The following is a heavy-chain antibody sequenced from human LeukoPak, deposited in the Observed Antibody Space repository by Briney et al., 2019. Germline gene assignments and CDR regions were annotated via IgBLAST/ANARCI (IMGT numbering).Heavy chain of an antibody. CDR3: ARDLPGYYGSGNYLHLDY. V-gene: IGHV1-18*01. D-gene: IGHD3-10*01. CDR1: GYTFTSYG. CDR2: ISAYNANT. Sequence: ASVKVSCKASGYTFTSYGISWVRQAPGQGLEWMGWISAYNANTNYAQKLQGRVTMTTDTSTSTAYMELRSLRSDDTAVYYCARDLPGYYGSGNYLHLDYWGQGTLVTVSS. J-gene: IGHJ4*02.